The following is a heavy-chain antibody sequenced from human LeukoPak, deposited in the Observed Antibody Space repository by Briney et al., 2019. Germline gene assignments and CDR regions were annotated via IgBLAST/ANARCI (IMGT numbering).Heavy chain of an antibody. CDR2: ISSSSSYI. V-gene: IGHV3-21*01. CDR3: ARSRYYCSSTSCSYDY. J-gene: IGHJ4*02. D-gene: IGHD2-2*01. CDR1: GFTFSSYS. Sequence: GGSLRLSCAASGFTFSSYSTNWVRQAPGKGLEWVSSISSSSSYIYYADSVKGRFTISRDNAKNSLYLQMNSLRAEDTAVYYCARSRYYCSSTSCSYDYWGQGTLVTVSS.